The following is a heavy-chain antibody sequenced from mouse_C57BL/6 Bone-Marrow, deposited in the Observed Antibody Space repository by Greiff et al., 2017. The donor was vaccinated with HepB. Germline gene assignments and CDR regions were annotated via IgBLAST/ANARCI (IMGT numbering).Heavy chain of an antibody. CDR2: IDPETGGT. V-gene: IGHV1-15*01. CDR1: GYTFTDYE. CDR3: TRNWYYFDY. D-gene: IGHD4-1*01. J-gene: IGHJ2*01. Sequence: VKLMESGAELVRPGASVTLSCKASGYTFTDYEMHWVKQTPVHGLEWIGAIDPETGGTAYNQKFKGKAILTADKSSSTAYMELRSLTSEDSAVYYCTRNWYYFDYWGQGTTLTVSS.